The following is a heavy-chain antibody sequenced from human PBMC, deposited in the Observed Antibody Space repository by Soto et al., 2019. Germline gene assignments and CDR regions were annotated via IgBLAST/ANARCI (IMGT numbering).Heavy chain of an antibody. D-gene: IGHD5-18*01. Sequence: SETLSLTCTVSGGSISSYYWSWIRQPPGKGLEWIGHIYYTGSTNYNPSLKSRVTISVDTSRNQFSLKLSSVTAADTAVYYCASVDTAIVSASAWGQGTLVTVSS. J-gene: IGHJ5*02. CDR3: ASVDTAIVSASA. V-gene: IGHV4-59*01. CDR1: GGSISSYY. CDR2: IYYTGST.